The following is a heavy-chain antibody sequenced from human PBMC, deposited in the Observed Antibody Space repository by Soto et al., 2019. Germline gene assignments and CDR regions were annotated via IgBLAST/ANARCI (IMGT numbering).Heavy chain of an antibody. D-gene: IGHD2-8*01. CDR3: ARDANIVLMVYARTYYYDGMDV. CDR2: ISYDGSNK. CDR1: GFTFSSYA. J-gene: IGHJ6*02. V-gene: IGHV3-30*09. Sequence: GGSLRLSCAASGFTFSSYAMHWVHQAPGKGLEWVAVISYDGSNKYYADSVKGRFAISRDNSKNTLYLQMNSLRAEDTAVYYCARDANIVLMVYARTYYYDGMDVWGQGTTVTVYS.